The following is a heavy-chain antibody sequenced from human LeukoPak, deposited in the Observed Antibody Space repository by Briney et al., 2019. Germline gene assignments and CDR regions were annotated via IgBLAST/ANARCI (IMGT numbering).Heavy chain of an antibody. J-gene: IGHJ4*02. Sequence: SETLTLTCAVSGDSISNKVYCWGWIRQPPGKGLEWIGSLSSSGSVYHNPSLKSRVTISVDKSKNQFSLKLSSVTAADTAVYYCATWKLALDYWGQGTLVTVSS. D-gene: IGHD1-1*01. CDR2: LSSSGSV. CDR1: GDSISNKVYC. V-gene: IGHV4-39*07. CDR3: ATWKLALDY.